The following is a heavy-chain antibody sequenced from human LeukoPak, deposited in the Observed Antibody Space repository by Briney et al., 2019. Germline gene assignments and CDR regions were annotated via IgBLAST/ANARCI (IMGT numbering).Heavy chain of an antibody. D-gene: IGHD4-23*01. V-gene: IGHV3-9*01. CDR2: ISWNGGSI. CDR3: AKDRYGGNSGYFQH. Sequence: GRSLRLSCAASGFTFDDYAMHWVRPAPGEGLEWVSGISWNGGSIGYADSVKGRFTISRDKAKNSLYLQMNSLRAEDTVLYYWAKDRYGGNSGYFQHWGQGTLVTVSS. J-gene: IGHJ1*01. CDR1: GFTFDDYA.